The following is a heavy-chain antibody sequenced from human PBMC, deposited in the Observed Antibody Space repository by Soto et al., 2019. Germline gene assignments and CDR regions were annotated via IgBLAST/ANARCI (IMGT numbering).Heavy chain of an antibody. Sequence: DVQLVESGGGLVQPGGSLRVSCAASGFTLGSHRIHWVRQPPGKGLEWVSRIETDGGGTSYADSVKGRFTISTDNANNTVYLQMNGLSAEDTAVYYCSTVFDLWGQGTLVTVSS. CDR3: STVFDL. V-gene: IGHV3-74*01. CDR1: GFTLGSHR. J-gene: IGHJ5*02. CDR2: IETDGGGT.